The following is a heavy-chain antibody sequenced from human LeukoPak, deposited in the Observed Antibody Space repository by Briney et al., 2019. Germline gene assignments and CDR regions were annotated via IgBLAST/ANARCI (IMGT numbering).Heavy chain of an antibody. V-gene: IGHV4-38-2*02. J-gene: IGHJ4*02. D-gene: IGHD3-22*01. CDR2: IYHSGST. Sequence: SETLSLTCTVSGYSISSGYYWGWIRQPPGKGLEWIGSIYHSGSTYYNPSLKSRVTISVDTSKNQFSLKLSSVTAADTAVYYCARLYYYDSSGYPDGYWGQGTLVTVSS. CDR3: ARLYYYDSSGYPDGY. CDR1: GYSISSGYY.